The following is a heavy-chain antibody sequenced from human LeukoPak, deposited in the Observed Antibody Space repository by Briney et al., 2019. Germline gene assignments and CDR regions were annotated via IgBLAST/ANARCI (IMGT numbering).Heavy chain of an antibody. CDR1: GFTFSSYS. CDR2: ISSSSSYI. CDR3: ARDRGYCSGGSCYSPVGYFDY. Sequence: GGSLRLSCAASGFTFSSYSMNWVRQAPGKGLEGVSSISSSSSYIYYADSVKGRFTISRDNAKNSLYLQMNSLRAEDTAVYYCARDRGYCSGGSCYSPVGYFDYWGQGTLVTVSS. D-gene: IGHD2-15*01. J-gene: IGHJ4*02. V-gene: IGHV3-21*01.